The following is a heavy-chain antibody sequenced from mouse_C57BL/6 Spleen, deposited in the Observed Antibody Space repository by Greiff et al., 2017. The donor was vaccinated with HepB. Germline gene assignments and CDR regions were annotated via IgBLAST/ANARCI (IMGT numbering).Heavy chain of an antibody. Sequence: QVQLQQSGAELMKPGASVKLSCKATGYTFTGYWIEWVKQRPGHGLEWIGEILPGSGSTNYNEKLKGKATFTADTSSNTAYMQLSSLTTEDSAIYYCARWVAVVATPAFAYWGQGTLVTVSA. CDR3: ARWVAVVATPAFAY. D-gene: IGHD1-1*01. J-gene: IGHJ3*01. CDR1: GYTFTGYW. V-gene: IGHV1-9*01. CDR2: ILPGSGST.